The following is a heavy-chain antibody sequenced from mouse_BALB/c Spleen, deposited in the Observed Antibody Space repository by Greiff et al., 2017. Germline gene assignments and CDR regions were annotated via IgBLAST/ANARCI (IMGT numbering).Heavy chain of an antibody. CDR2: IYPGDGDT. J-gene: IGHJ2*01. V-gene: IGHV1-87*01. CDR1: GYTFTSYW. CDR3: ARERYITTVFDY. Sequence: QVQLQQSGAELARPGASVKLSCKASGYTFTSYWMQWVKQRPGQGLEWIGAIYPGDGDTRYTQKFKGKATLTADKSSSTAYMQLSSLASEDSAVYYCARERYITTVFDYWGQGTTLTVSS. D-gene: IGHD1-1*01.